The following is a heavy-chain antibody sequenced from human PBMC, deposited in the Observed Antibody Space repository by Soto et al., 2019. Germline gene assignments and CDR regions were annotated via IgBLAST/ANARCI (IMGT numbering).Heavy chain of an antibody. Sequence: ASVKVSCKASGYTFTGYYMHWVRQAPGQGLEWMGLINPNSGGTNYAQKFQGWVTMTRDTSISTAYIELSRLRSDDTAVYYCARERRWGQKHYYYYGMDVWGQGTTVTVSS. CDR2: INPNSGGT. CDR1: GYTFTGYY. J-gene: IGHJ6*02. D-gene: IGHD1-26*01. V-gene: IGHV1-2*04. CDR3: ARERRWGQKHYYYYGMDV.